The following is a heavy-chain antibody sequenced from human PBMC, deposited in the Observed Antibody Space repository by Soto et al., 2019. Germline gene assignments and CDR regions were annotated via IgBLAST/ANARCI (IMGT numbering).Heavy chain of an antibody. CDR3: ARDAPTMVRGVMAAFDI. CDR2: IYHSGST. D-gene: IGHD3-10*01. V-gene: IGHV4-38-2*02. Sequence: NPSETLSLTCSVSGYSISSGYYWGWIRQPPGKGLEWIGTIYHSGSTYYSSSLKSRVTISLDTSKNQFSLKMRSLTAADTAVYFCARDAPTMVRGVMAAFDIWGQGTMVTVSS. J-gene: IGHJ3*02. CDR1: GYSISSGYY.